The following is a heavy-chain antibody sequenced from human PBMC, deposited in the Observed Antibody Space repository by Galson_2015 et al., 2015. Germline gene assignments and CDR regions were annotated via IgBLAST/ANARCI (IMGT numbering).Heavy chain of an antibody. V-gene: IGHV3-30*07. J-gene: IGHJ4*02. Sequence: SLRLSCAASGFTFSSYAMHWVRQSPGKGLEWVAVTSHDESNKYYADSVKGRFTISRDIAKNSLYLQMNSLRAEDTAVYYCARGGDPFDYWGQGTLVTVSS. D-gene: IGHD2-21*02. CDR2: TSHDESNK. CDR3: ARGGDPFDY. CDR1: GFTFSSYA.